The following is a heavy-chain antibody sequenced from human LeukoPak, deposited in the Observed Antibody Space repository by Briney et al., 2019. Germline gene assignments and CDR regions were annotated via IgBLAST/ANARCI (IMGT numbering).Heavy chain of an antibody. CDR2: ISSSGSTI. CDR1: GFTFSSYE. CDR3: ARMAGDYIQGYFDY. D-gene: IGHD4-17*01. V-gene: IGHV3-48*03. Sequence: GGSLRLSCAASGFTFSSYEMNWVRQAPGKGLEWVSYISSSGSTIYYADSVKGRFTISRDNAKNSLYLQMNSLRAEDTAVYYCARMAGDYIQGYFDYWGQGTLVTVSS. J-gene: IGHJ4*02.